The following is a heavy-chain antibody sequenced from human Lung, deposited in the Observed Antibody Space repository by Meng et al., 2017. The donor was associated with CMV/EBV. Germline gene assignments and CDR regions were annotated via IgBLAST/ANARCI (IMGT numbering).Heavy chain of an antibody. CDR2: IHSGGSST. D-gene: IGHD3-3*01. V-gene: IGHV3-23*03. J-gene: IGHJ4*02. CDR3: AKLGYDSDY. Sequence: LSCVTSGVTFRNCDMSWVRQAPGKGLEWVSIIHSGGSSTHYADSVKGRLTISRDDSKNTLFLQMDSLRAEDTAVYYCAKLGYDSDYWDQGTLVTVSS. CDR1: GVTFRNCD.